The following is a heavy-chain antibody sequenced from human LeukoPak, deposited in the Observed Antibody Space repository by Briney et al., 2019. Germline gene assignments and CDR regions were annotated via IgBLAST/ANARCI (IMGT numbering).Heavy chain of an antibody. CDR3: ARSVVVREPLSWFDP. D-gene: IGHD2-21*01. Sequence: PGGSLRLSCAASGFTFSSYAMHWVRQAPGKGLEWVAVIPYDGSNKYYADSVKGRFTISRDNSKNTLYLQMNSLRAEDTAVYYCARSVVVREPLSWFDPWGKGTTVTVSS. CDR2: IPYDGSNK. J-gene: IGHJ6*04. CDR1: GFTFSSYA. V-gene: IGHV3-30*04.